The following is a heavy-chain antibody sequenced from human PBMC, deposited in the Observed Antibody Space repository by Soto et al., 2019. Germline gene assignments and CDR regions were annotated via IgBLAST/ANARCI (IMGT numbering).Heavy chain of an antibody. Sequence: EVQLVESGGGLVQPGGSRKLSCAASGFTFSGSAMHGVRQASGKGLEWVGRIRSKANSYATAYAASVKGRFTISRDDSKNTAYLQMNSLKTEDTAVYYCTRHQGDGGYYYYYGMDVWGQGTTVTVSS. CDR2: IRSKANSYAT. CDR3: TRHQGDGGYYYYYGMDV. J-gene: IGHJ6*02. V-gene: IGHV3-73*02. D-gene: IGHD2-21*02. CDR1: GFTFSGSA.